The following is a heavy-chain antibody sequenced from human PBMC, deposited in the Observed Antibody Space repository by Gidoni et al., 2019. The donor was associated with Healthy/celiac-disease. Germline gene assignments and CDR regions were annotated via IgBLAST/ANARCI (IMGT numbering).Heavy chain of an antibody. CDR3: ARVRGLDYYYGMDV. CDR1: GGTFSSYA. Sequence: QVQLVQSGAEVKKPGSSGKVSCKASGGTFSSYAISWVRQAPGQGLEWMGGIIPIFGTANYAQKFQGIVTITADESTSTAYMELSSLRSDDTAVYYCARVRGLDYYYGMDVWGQGTTVTVSS. V-gene: IGHV1-69*01. J-gene: IGHJ6*02. CDR2: IIPIFGTA.